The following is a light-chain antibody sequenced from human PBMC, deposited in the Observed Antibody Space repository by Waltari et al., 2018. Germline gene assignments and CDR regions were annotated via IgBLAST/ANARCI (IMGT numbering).Light chain of an antibody. CDR2: DDS. CDR1: NIRRKS. V-gene: IGLV3-21*02. Sequence: SYVLTQAPSMSVAPGQTARITCEANNIRRKSVQWYQQRPGQAPVLVVHDDSNRPTSMAARFSGSNSGNTATLTIGSVEVGDEADYYCQVWDSSSDHRVVFGGGTKLTVL. CDR3: QVWDSSSDHRVV. J-gene: IGLJ2*01.